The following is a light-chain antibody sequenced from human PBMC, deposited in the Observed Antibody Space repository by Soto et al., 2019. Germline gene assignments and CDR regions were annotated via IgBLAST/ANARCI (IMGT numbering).Light chain of an antibody. J-gene: IGKJ1*01. V-gene: IGKV4-1*01. Sequence: DIVMTQSPDSLAVSLGERATINCKSSQSVLYSPNNKNSLAWYQQKPGQPPKLFIYWASIRESGVPDRFSGSGSGTDFTPTISSLQAEDVAVYYCQQYYRTPPTFGQGTKVEIK. CDR3: QQYYRTPPT. CDR2: WAS. CDR1: QSVLYSPNNKNS.